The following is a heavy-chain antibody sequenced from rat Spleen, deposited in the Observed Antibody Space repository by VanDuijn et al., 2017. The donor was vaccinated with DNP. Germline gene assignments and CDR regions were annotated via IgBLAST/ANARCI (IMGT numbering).Heavy chain of an antibody. CDR1: GYSITSNY. CDR2: ISYSGNT. D-gene: IGHD1-7*01. J-gene: IGHJ2*01. V-gene: IGHV3-1*01. CDR3: ARWTRYFDY. Sequence: EVQLQESGSGLVKPSQSLSLTCSVTGYSITSNYWGWIRKFPGNKMEYIGHISYSGNTNYNPSLKSRISITRDTSKNHFFLHLNSLTTEDTATYYCARWTRYFDYWGQGVMVTVSS.